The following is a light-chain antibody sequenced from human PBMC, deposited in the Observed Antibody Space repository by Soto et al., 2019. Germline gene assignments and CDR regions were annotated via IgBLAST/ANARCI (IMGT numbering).Light chain of an antibody. V-gene: IGKV3-20*01. J-gene: IGKJ3*01. CDR1: QSVSSSY. CDR2: GAS. CDR3: QQYGRSPPEFT. Sequence: EIVLTQSPGTLSLSPGERATLSCTASQSVSSSYLAWYQQKPGQAPRLLIYGASSRATGTPDRFRGSGSGTDFTLTISRLEPEDFAVYYCQQYGRSPPEFTFGPGTKVDIK.